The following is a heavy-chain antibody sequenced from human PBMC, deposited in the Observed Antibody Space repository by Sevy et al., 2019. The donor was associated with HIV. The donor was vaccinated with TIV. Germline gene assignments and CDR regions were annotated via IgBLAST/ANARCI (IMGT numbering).Heavy chain of an antibody. CDR2: TYYRAKWYI. CDR3: AREGTRTGRVFDY. D-gene: IGHD4-17*01. Sequence: KQSQTVSLTCGISGDSVSSNSAAWNWIRLSPSRVLEWLGRTYYRAKWYIAYAESVKSRITINPDTSRNHFSLQLNSVSFEDTAVYYRAREGTRTGRVFDYWGRGTLVSVSS. J-gene: IGHJ4*02. V-gene: IGHV6-1*01. CDR1: GDSVSSNSAA.